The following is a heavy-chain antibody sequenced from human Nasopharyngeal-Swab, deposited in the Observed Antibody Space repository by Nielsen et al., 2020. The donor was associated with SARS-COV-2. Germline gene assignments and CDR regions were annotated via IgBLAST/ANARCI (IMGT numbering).Heavy chain of an antibody. CDR3: AKVGDGFFDY. Sequence: KVSCKGSGYSFGNYWIVWVRQMPGRGLEWMGIIYPGDSDTTYSPSFEGHVTISADKSINSAFLQWSSLRAADSAIYYCAKVGDGFFDYWGQGTLVTVSS. CDR2: IYPGDSDT. CDR1: GYSFGNYW. V-gene: IGHV5-51*01. J-gene: IGHJ4*02. D-gene: IGHD5-24*01.